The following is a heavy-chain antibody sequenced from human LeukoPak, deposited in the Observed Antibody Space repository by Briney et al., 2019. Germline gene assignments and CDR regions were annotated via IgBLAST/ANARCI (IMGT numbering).Heavy chain of an antibody. J-gene: IGHJ6*02. CDR2: ISYDGSNK. D-gene: IGHD2-2*01. CDR3: ARAPRVRGIVVVPAGRNYYGMDV. Sequence: GGSLRLSCAASGFTFSSYAMHWVRQAPGKGLEWVAVISYDGSNKYYADSVKGRFTISRDNSKNTLYLQMNSLRAEDTAVHYRARAPRVRGIVVVPAGRNYYGMDVWGQGTTVTVSS. V-gene: IGHV3-30-3*01. CDR1: GFTFSSYA.